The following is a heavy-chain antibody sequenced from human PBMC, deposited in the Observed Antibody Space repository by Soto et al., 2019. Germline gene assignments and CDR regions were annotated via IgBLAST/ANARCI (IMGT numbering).Heavy chain of an antibody. D-gene: IGHD6-25*01. Sequence: QVQLVESGGGVVQPGRSLRLSCAASGFTFSSYGMHWVRQAPGKGLEWVAVISYDGSNKYYADSVKGRFTISRDNSKTPLYLQMNSLRAEDTAVYYCVKDRRPNYYYGMDVWGQGTTVTVSS. J-gene: IGHJ6*02. CDR1: GFTFSSYG. V-gene: IGHV3-30*18. CDR2: ISYDGSNK. CDR3: VKDRRPNYYYGMDV.